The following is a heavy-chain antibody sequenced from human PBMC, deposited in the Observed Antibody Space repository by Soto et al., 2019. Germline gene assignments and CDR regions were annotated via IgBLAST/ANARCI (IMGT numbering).Heavy chain of an antibody. V-gene: IGHV4-31*03. CDR1: GGSISSGGYY. CDR3: AIWRITHDAFDI. CDR2: IYYSGST. J-gene: IGHJ3*02. D-gene: IGHD3-10*01. Sequence: SETLSLTCTVYGGSISSGGYYWSWIRQHPGKGLEWIGYIYYSGSTYYNPSLKSRVTISVDTSKNQFSLKLSPVTAADTAVYYCAIWRITHDAFDIWGQGTMVTVSS.